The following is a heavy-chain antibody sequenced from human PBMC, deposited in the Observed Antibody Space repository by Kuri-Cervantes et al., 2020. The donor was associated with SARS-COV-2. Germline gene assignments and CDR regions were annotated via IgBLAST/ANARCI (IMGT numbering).Heavy chain of an antibody. V-gene: IGHV1-8*01. CDR1: GYIFTSYD. J-gene: IGHJ6*03. Sequence: ASVKVSCKASGYIFTSYDISWVRQATGQGLEWMGWMNPNSGNKGYAQKFQGRPSMTRDTSISTVYMELSSLRSEDTAVYYCARGKRMVRYSTTLLGHDSYHYYMDVWGKGTTVTVSS. D-gene: IGHD3-10*01. CDR3: ARGKRMVRYSTTLLGHDSYHYYMDV. CDR2: MNPNSGNK.